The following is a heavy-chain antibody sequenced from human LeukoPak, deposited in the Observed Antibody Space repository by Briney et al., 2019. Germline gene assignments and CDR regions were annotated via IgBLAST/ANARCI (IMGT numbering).Heavy chain of an antibody. CDR2: IYYSGST. J-gene: IGHJ4*02. CDR1: GGSISSSSYY. Sequence: SETLSLTCTVSGGSISSSSYYWGWIRQPPGKGLEWIRSIYYSGSTYYNPSLKSRVTISVDTSKNQFSLKLSSVTAADTAVYYCARHAGLAAAGPTDYWGQGTLVTVSS. V-gene: IGHV4-39*01. CDR3: ARHAGLAAAGPTDY. D-gene: IGHD6-13*01.